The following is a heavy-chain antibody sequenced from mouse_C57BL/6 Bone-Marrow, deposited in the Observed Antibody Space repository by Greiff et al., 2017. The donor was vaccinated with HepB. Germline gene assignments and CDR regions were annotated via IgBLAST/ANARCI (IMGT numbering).Heavy chain of an antibody. Sequence: VQLQQSGAELARPGASVKLSCKASGYTFTSYGISWVKQRTGQGLEWIGEIYPRSGNTDYNEKFKGKATLTAVKSSSTAYMELRSLTSEDSAVYFCASKSGIYYYGSSYVFFDYWGQGTTLTVSS. CDR1: GYTFTSYG. J-gene: IGHJ2*01. D-gene: IGHD1-1*01. V-gene: IGHV1-81*01. CDR3: ASKSGIYYYGSSYVFFDY. CDR2: IYPRSGNT.